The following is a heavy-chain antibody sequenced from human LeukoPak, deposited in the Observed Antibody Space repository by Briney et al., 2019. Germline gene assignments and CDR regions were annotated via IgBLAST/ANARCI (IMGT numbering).Heavy chain of an antibody. D-gene: IGHD6-19*01. CDR3: ARERSRGWYRINTLLWVDY. V-gene: IGHV1-46*01. CDR2: INPSGGST. Sequence: ASVKVSCKASGYTFTSYYMHWVRQAPGQGLEWMGIINPSGGSTSYAQKFQGRVTMTRDTSTSTVYMELSSLRSEDTAVYYCARERSRGWYRINTLLWVDYWGQGTLVTVS. J-gene: IGHJ4*02. CDR1: GYTFTSYY.